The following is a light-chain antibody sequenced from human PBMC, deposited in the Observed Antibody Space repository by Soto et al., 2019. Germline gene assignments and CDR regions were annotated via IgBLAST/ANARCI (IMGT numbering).Light chain of an antibody. V-gene: IGKV3-20*01. Sequence: EVVLTQSPGTLSLSPGERAPLSCWASQSVSSNYLAWYQQKPGQAPRLLIYGASYRATGIPDRFSGSGSGTDFTLTISRLEPEDFAVYYCQQYGTSPRTFGQGTKVDIK. CDR3: QQYGTSPRT. J-gene: IGKJ1*01. CDR1: QSVSSNY. CDR2: GAS.